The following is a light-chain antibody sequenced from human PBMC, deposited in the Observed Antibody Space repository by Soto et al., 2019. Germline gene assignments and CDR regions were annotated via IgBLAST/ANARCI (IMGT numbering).Light chain of an antibody. J-gene: IGKJ2*01. CDR1: QSVSSN. Sequence: EIVMTQSPATLSVSRGERATLSCRASQSVSSNLAWYQQKPGQAPRLLIYGASTRATGIPARFSGSGSGTEFTLTISSLQSEDFAVYSCQQYNNWPPLYTFGQGTKLEVK. CDR3: QQYNNWPPLYT. CDR2: GAS. V-gene: IGKV3-15*01.